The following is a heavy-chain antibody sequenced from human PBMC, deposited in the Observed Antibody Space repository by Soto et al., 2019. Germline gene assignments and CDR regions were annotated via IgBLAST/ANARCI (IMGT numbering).Heavy chain of an antibody. J-gene: IGHJ4*02. V-gene: IGHV1-3*01. Sequence: GASVKVSCKASGYTFTSYAIHWVRQAPGQRLEWMGWINAGNGNTKYSQKFQGRVTITRDTSASTAYMELSSLRSEDTAVYYCARAGYGSGWYDFDYWGQGTLVTVTS. CDR3: ARAGYGSGWYDFDY. CDR2: INAGNGNT. D-gene: IGHD6-19*01. CDR1: GYTFTSYA.